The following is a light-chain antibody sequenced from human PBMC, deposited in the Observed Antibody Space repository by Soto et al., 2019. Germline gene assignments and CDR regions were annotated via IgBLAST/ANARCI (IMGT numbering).Light chain of an antibody. J-gene: IGKJ5*01. CDR1: QSVSIH. CDR2: DTS. Sequence: VMPQSQGTLSVSLGERATLSCRASQSVSIHLAWYQRRDGQAPRLLIADTSTRATGIPASFSGSGSGKESTITISSLQSEDFAVYYCQQYSNWPPITFGQGTRLEN. CDR3: QQYSNWPPIT. V-gene: IGKV3-15*01.